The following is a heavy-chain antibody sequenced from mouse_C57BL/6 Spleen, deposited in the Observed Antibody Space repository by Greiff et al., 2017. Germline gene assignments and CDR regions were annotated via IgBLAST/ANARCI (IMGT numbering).Heavy chain of an antibody. CDR1: GYTFTNYW. V-gene: IGHV1-63*01. Sequence: QVQLQQSGAELVRPGTSVKMSCKASGYTFTNYWIGWAKQRPGHGLEWIGDIYPGGGYTNYNEKFKGKATLTADKSSSTAYMQFSSLTSEDSAIYYCARSYYDYDDGFAYWGQGTLVTVSA. CDR2: IYPGGGYT. CDR3: ARSYYDYDDGFAY. J-gene: IGHJ3*01. D-gene: IGHD2-4*01.